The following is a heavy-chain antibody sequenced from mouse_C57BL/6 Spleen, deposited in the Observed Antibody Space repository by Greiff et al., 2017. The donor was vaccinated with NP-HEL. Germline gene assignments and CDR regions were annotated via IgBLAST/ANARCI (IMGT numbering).Heavy chain of an antibody. CDR3: ARKSNYYAMDY. J-gene: IGHJ4*01. Sequence: VKLMESGPELVKPGASVKLSCKASGYTFTSYDINWVKQRPGQGLEWIGWIYPRDGSTKYNEKFKGKATLTVDTSSSTAYMELHSLTSEDSAVYFCARKSNYYAMDYWGQGTSVTVSS. CDR2: IYPRDGST. V-gene: IGHV1-85*01. CDR1: GYTFTSYD.